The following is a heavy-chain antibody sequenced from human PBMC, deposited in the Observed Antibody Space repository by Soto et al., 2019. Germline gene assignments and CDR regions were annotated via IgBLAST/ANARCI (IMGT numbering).Heavy chain of an antibody. J-gene: IGHJ6*02. CDR2: ISRSSSTI. V-gene: IGHV3-48*01. Sequence: EVQLVESGGGLVQPGGSLRLSCAASGFTFSSYSMNWVRQAPGKGLAWVSYISRSSSTIYYADSVKGRFTISRDNAKNSLYQQMNSLRAEDTAVYYCAVVPAANGHYGMDVWGQGTTVTVSS. CDR1: GFTFSSYS. D-gene: IGHD2-2*01. CDR3: AVVPAANGHYGMDV.